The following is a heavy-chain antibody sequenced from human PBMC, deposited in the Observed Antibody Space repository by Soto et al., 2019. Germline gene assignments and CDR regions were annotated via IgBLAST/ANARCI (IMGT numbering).Heavy chain of an antibody. Sequence: EVQLLESGGHLVQPGGSLRLSCAGSGFTFSSYAMSWVRQAPGKGLEWVSSISDSAGSTYYADSVKGRFTISRDNSKNTLFLQMNSLRAEDTAVYYCAKERASTVTTEMGYWGQGTLVTVSS. CDR2: ISDSAGST. J-gene: IGHJ4*02. V-gene: IGHV3-23*01. CDR1: GFTFSSYA. CDR3: AKERASTVTTEMGY. D-gene: IGHD4-17*01.